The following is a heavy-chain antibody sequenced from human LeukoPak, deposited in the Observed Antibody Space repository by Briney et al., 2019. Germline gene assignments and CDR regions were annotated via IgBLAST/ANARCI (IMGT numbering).Heavy chain of an antibody. V-gene: IGHV3-30*04. CDR1: GFTFSSYA. CDR3: ARDGLPCFDY. J-gene: IGHJ4*02. CDR2: ISYDESKT. Sequence: GGSLRLSCATSGFTFSSYAMNWVRQAPGKGLEWVAFISYDESKTYYADSVKGRFTISRDSSKNAVYLQMSGLRTEDTAVYYCARDGLPCFDYWGQGSLVIVSS.